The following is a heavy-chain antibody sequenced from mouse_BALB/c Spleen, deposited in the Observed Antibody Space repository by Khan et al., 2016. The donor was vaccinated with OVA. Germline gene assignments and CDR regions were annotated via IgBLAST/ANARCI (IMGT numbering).Heavy chain of an antibody. CDR3: ASGTYYGNAWFAY. CDR1: GYSITSDYA. Sequence: EVQLQESGPGLVKPSQSLSLTCTVTGYSITSDYAWNWIRQFPGNKLEWMGYISYSGSTSYNPSLKSRISITRDTSKNQFFLQLNSVTTEDTATYYCASGTYYGNAWFAYWGQGTLVTVS. D-gene: IGHD2-10*01. J-gene: IGHJ3*01. CDR2: ISYSGST. V-gene: IGHV3-2*02.